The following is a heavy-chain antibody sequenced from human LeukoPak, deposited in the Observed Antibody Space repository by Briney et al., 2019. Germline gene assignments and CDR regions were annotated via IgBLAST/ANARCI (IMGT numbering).Heavy chain of an antibody. J-gene: IGHJ4*02. V-gene: IGHV3-7*01. Sequence: GGSLRLSCVASGFSFNGYWMHWLRQAPGRGLEWVANIKSDGSKKYYGDSVKGRFTISRDNAEKSLFLQMNSLRAEDTAVYYCVRDGPAFLDFDYWGQGTLVTVSS. D-gene: IGHD2-2*01. CDR2: IKSDGSKK. CDR3: VRDGPAFLDFDY. CDR1: GFSFNGYW.